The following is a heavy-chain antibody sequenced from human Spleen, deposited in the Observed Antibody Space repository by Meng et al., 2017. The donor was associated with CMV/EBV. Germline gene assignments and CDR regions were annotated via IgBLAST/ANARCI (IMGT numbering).Heavy chain of an antibody. Sequence: GESLKISCAASGFTFSSYEMNWVRQAPGKGLEWVSVIYSGGGTYYADSVKGRFTISRDNSKNTLYLQMNSLRAEDTAVYYCARFGLPYYNSAIDSWGQGTLVTVSS. J-gene: IGHJ4*02. CDR2: IYSGGGT. CDR3: ARFGLPYYNSAIDS. CDR1: GFTFSSYE. D-gene: IGHD2/OR15-2a*01. V-gene: IGHV3-66*02.